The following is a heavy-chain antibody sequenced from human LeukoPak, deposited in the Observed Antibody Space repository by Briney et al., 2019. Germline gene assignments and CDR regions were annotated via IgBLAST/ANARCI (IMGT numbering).Heavy chain of an antibody. CDR3: ARGSRRGYGDY. D-gene: IGHD5-12*01. CDR2: IYHSGST. V-gene: IGHV4-38-2*02. J-gene: IGHJ4*02. CDR1: GYSISSGYY. Sequence: SETLSLTCTVSGYSISSGYYWGWIRQPPGKGLEWIGSIYHSGSTYYNPSLKSRVTISVDTSKNQFSLKLSSVTAADTAVYYCARGSRRGYGDYWGQGTLVTVSS.